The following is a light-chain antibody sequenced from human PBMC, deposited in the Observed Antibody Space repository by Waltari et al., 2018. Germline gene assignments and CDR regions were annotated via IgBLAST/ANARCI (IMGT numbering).Light chain of an antibody. Sequence: QSVLTQPPSGSAAPGEKVTYTCPGTGPHIRNNFVSGYQQTPGTAPKLLIYDNNNRPSGIPDRFSGSKSGTSATLGITGLQTGDEADYYCGTWDTDLSVVFGGGTKLTVL. J-gene: IGLJ2*01. V-gene: IGLV1-51*01. CDR3: GTWDTDLSVV. CDR2: DNN. CDR1: GPHIRNNF.